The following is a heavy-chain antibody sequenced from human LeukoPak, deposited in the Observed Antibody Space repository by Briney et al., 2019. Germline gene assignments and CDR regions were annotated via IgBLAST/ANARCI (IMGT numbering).Heavy chain of an antibody. D-gene: IGHD1-1*01. Sequence: GGSLRLSCVASGFTFSSYGMHWVRQAPGKGLEWVSVIYSGGSTYYADSVKGRFTISRDNSKNTLYLQMNSLRAEDTAVYYCARDPAGGYFDYWGQGTLVTVSS. V-gene: IGHV3-NL1*01. J-gene: IGHJ4*02. CDR2: IYSGGST. CDR1: GFTFSSYG. CDR3: ARDPAGGYFDY.